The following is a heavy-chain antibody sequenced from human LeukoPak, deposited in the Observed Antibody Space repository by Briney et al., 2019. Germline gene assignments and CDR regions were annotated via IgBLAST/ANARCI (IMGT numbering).Heavy chain of an antibody. CDR1: GFTFSSYG. Sequence: QPGGSLRLSCAASGFTFSSYGMHWVRQAPGKGLEWVAFIRYDGSNKYYADSVKGRFTISRDNSKNTLYLQMNSLRAEDTAVYYCAKDNYYGSGSYISLVGPRISRWFDPWGQGTLVTVSS. V-gene: IGHV3-30*02. J-gene: IGHJ5*02. CDR3: AKDNYYGSGSYISLVGPRISRWFDP. CDR2: IRYDGSNK. D-gene: IGHD3-10*01.